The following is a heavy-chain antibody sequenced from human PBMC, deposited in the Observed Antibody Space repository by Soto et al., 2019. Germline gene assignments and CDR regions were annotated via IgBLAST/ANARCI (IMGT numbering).Heavy chain of an antibody. CDR1: GGSISSGGYS. V-gene: IGHV4-30-2*01. CDR3: ARPVRYCSGGSCYSGWFDP. Sequence: SETLSLTCAVSGGSISSGGYSWSWIRQPPGKGLEWIGYIYHSGSTYYNPSLKSRVTISVDRSKNQFSLKLSSVTAADTAVYYCARPVRYCSGGSCYSGWFDPWGQGTLLTVSS. D-gene: IGHD2-15*01. J-gene: IGHJ5*02. CDR2: IYHSGST.